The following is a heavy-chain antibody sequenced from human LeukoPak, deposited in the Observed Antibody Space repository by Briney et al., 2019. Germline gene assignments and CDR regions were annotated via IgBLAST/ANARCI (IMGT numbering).Heavy chain of an antibody. CDR2: INHSGST. CDR3: ARVGSYRRQLRFFDY. CDR1: GGSISSGSYY. V-gene: IGHV4-39*07. J-gene: IGHJ4*02. Sequence: SQTLSLTCTVSGGSISSGSYYWSWIRQPPGKGLEWIGEINHSGSTNYNPSLKSRVTISVDTSKNQFSLKLSSVTAADTAVYYCARVGSYRRQLRFFDYWGQGTLVTVSS. D-gene: IGHD3-3*01.